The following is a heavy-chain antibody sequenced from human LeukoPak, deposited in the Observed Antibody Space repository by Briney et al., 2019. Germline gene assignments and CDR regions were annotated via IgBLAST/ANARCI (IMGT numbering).Heavy chain of an antibody. CDR1: GFTLSNAW. CDR3: TTVALERRSGC. D-gene: IGHD1-1*01. V-gene: IGHV3-15*01. J-gene: IGHJ4*02. Sequence: KPGGSLRLSCAASGFTLSNAWMSWVRQAPGKGLEWVGRIKTKTGGGTTDYAAPVKGRFTISRDDSKNTVYLQMNSLKSEDTAVYYCTTVALERRSGCWGQGTLVTVSS. CDR2: IKTKTGGGTT.